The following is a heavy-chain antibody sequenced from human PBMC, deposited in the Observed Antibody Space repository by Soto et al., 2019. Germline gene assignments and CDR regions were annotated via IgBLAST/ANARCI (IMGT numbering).Heavy chain of an antibody. D-gene: IGHD3-9*01. Sequence: SETLSLTCAVYGGSFSGYYWSWIRQPPGKGLEWIGEINHSGSTNYNPSLKSRVTISVDTSKNRFSLKLSSVTAADTAVYYCARGGIGYDILTGYYNYYYYGMDVWGQGTTVTVSS. V-gene: IGHV4-34*01. CDR1: GGSFSGYY. J-gene: IGHJ6*02. CDR2: INHSGST. CDR3: ARGGIGYDILTGYYNYYYYGMDV.